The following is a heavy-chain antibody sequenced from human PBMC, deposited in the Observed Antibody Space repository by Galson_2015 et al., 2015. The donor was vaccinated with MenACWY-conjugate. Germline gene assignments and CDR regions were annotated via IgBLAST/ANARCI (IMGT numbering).Heavy chain of an antibody. V-gene: IGHV4-31*03. J-gene: IGHJ6*03. D-gene: IGHD2-21*01. CDR1: GASLSSGGYY. Sequence: TLSLTCSVSGASLSSGGYYWSWLRQHPGKGLEWIGHIHYSGRNYCNPSLQSRISMSVDTSKNQFSLTLTSVTAADTAVYYCARDGYCGGDCFSTDRAYYYYMDVWGRGTTVTVYS. CDR2: IHYSGRN. CDR3: ARDGYCGGDCFSTDRAYYYYMDV.